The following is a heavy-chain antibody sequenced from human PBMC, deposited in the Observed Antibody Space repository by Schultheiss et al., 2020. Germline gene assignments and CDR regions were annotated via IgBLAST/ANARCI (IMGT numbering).Heavy chain of an antibody. D-gene: IGHD4-11*01. J-gene: IGHJ6*02. CDR2: ISYDGSNK. CDR1: GFTFSSYA. Sequence: GESLKISCAASGFTFSSYAMHWVRQAPGKGLEWVAVISYDGSNKYYADSVKGRFTISRDNAKNSLYLQMSSLRGEDAALYYCAKDIRGLQGNYYGMDVWGQGTTVTVSS. CDR3: AKDIRGLQGNYYGMDV. V-gene: IGHV3-30*15.